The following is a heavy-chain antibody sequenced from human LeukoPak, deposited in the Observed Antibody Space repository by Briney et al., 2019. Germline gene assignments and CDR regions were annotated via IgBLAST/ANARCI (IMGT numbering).Heavy chain of an antibody. Sequence: GGSLRPSCAASGFTFSSYSMNWVRQAPGKGLEWVSYISSSSSTIHYADSVKGRFTISRDNAKNSLYLQMNSLRAEDTAVYYCAREGDTGDFLYWGQGTLVTVSS. V-gene: IGHV3-48*01. J-gene: IGHJ4*02. CDR1: GFTFSSYS. CDR2: ISSSSSTI. CDR3: AREGDTGDFLY. D-gene: IGHD3-3*01.